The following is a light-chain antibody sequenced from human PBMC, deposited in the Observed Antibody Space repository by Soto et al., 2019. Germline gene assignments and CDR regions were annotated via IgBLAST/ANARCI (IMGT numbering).Light chain of an antibody. CDR2: DVS. V-gene: IGLV2-14*01. CDR1: RSDIGDNNY. Sequence: QSVLTQPASVSGSPGQSITISCTGTRSDIGDNNYVSWYQQHPGKAPKVMIYDVSNRPSGVSDRFSGSKSGYTASLTISGLQAEDEADYYCSSYTSSSTWVFGGGTKLTVL. CDR3: SSYTSSSTWV. J-gene: IGLJ3*02.